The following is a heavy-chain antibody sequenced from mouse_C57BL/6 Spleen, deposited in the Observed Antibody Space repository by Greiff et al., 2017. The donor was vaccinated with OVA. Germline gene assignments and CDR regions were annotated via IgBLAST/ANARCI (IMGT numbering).Heavy chain of an antibody. CDR2: IDPSDSYT. J-gene: IGHJ3*01. V-gene: IGHV1-59*01. D-gene: IGHD2-4*01. Sequence: QVQLQQPGAELVRPGTSVKLSCKASGYTFTSYWMHWVKQRPGQGLEWIGVIDPSDSYTNYNQKFKGKAALTVDTSSSTAYMQLSSLTSEDSAVYYCARLLDYDYEGFAYWGQGTLVTVSA. CDR3: ARLLDYDYEGFAY. CDR1: GYTFTSYW.